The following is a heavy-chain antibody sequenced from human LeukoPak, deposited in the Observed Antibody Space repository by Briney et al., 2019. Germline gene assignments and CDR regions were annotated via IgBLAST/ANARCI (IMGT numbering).Heavy chain of an antibody. J-gene: IGHJ4*02. D-gene: IGHD3-10*01. CDR3: AKGPNFGSWRAVDY. Sequence: GGSLSLSCAASDSSFRNHDMSWVRPTSEPGLEWVSTITADGASWYPDSVRGRFTISRDKSQNILYLQMNSLRADDTAIYYCAKGPNFGSWRAVDYWGQGSLVTVSS. CDR1: DSSFRNHD. CDR2: ITADGAS. V-gene: IGHV3-23*01.